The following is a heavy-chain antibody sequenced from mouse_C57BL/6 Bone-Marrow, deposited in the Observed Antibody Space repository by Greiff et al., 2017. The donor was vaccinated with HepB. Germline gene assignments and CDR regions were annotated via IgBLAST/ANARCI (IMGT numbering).Heavy chain of an antibody. Sequence: QVTLKVSGPGILQPSQTLSLSCSFSGFSLSTFGMGVGWIRQPSGKGLEWLAHIWWDDDKYYNPALKSRLTISKDTSKNQVFLKIANVDTADTATYYCAGIEGITTVVASYYYAMDYWGQGTSVTVSS. CDR1: GFSLSTFGMG. CDR3: AGIEGITTVVASYYYAMDY. CDR2: IWWDDDK. J-gene: IGHJ4*01. V-gene: IGHV8-8*01. D-gene: IGHD1-1*01.